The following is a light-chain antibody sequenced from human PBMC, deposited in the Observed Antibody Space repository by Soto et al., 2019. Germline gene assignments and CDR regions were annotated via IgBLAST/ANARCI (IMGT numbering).Light chain of an antibody. CDR2: TAS. CDR1: QTINSW. J-gene: IGKJ1*01. CDR3: QQYNNFPWT. V-gene: IGKV1-5*03. Sequence: DIPMTQSPSTLSASVGDRVTITCRASQTINSWLAWYQQKPGKAPNLLIYTASTLESGVPSRFSGSRSGTEFTLTISSLQPDDVATYYCQQYNNFPWTFGQGTKVEIK.